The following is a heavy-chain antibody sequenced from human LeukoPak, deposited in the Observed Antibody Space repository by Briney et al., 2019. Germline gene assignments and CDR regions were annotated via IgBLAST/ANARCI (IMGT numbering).Heavy chain of an antibody. V-gene: IGHV4-59*01. CDR1: GGSISSYY. D-gene: IGHD5-24*01. Sequence: SETLSLTCTVSGGSISSYYWSWIRQPPGKGLEWIGYIHFSGSTNYNPSLKSRVTISVDTSKNQFSLKLSSVTAADTAVYYCAGGGREMATIKVWGQGTLVTVSS. CDR3: AGGGREMATIKV. CDR2: IHFSGST. J-gene: IGHJ4*02.